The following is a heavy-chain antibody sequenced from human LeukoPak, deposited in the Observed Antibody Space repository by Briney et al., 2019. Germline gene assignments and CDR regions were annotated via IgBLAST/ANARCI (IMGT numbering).Heavy chain of an antibody. J-gene: IGHJ6*02. Sequence: PGGSLRLSCAASGFTFSNYAISWVRQAPGKGLEWVSGIHWSGTSRGYADSVKGRFTISRDNAKNSLYLDMNSLRAEDTALYHCARALYGDYYFYGLDVWGQGTTVTVSS. V-gene: IGHV3-20*01. CDR1: GFTFSNYA. CDR2: IHWSGTSR. D-gene: IGHD4-17*01. CDR3: ARALYGDYYFYGLDV.